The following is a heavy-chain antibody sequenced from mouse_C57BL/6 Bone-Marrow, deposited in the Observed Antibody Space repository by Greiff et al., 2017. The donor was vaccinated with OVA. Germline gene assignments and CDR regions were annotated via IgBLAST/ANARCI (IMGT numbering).Heavy chain of an antibody. CDR1: GFSLTSYG. V-gene: IGHV2-6-1*01. CDR3: ARHRYYDYDDAMDY. J-gene: IGHJ4*01. D-gene: IGHD2-4*01. CDR2: IWSDGST. Sequence: VQLQESGPGLVAPSQSLSITCTVSGFSLTSYGVHWVRQPPGKGLEWLVVIWSDGSTTYNSALKSILSISKDNSKSQVFLKMNSLQTDDTAMYYCARHRYYDYDDAMDYWGQGTSVTVSS.